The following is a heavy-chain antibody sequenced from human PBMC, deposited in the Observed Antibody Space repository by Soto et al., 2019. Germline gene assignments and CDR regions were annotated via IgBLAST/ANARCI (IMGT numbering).Heavy chain of an antibody. CDR2: MNPNSGNT. CDR1: GYTFTSYD. Sequence: ASVKVSCKASGYTFTSYDINWVRQATGQGLEWMGWMNPNSGNTGYAQKFQGRVTMTRNTSISTAYMELSSLRSEDTAVYYCARGSYTYYDFWSGYRQNNWFDPWGQGTLV. J-gene: IGHJ5*02. V-gene: IGHV1-8*01. CDR3: ARGSYTYYDFWSGYRQNNWFDP. D-gene: IGHD3-3*01.